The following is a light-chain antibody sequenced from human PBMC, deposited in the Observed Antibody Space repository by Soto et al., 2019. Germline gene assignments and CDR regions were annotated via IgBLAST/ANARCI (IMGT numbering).Light chain of an antibody. V-gene: IGKV3-11*01. CDR2: DAS. CDR3: QQSSNWPPWK. J-gene: IGKJ1*01. CDR1: QSISRS. Sequence: EIVLAQAPVSLSLSPGERATLSCSASQSISRSLAWYQQKPGQAPRLLIYDASNRATGIPARFSGSGSGTDYTLTISSLEPEDFAVYYCQQSSNWPPWKFGQGTKVDIK.